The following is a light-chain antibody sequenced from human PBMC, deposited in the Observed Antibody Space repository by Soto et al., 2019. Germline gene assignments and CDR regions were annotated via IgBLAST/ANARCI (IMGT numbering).Light chain of an antibody. CDR1: SSDVGSYNL. CDR2: EGS. J-gene: IGLJ1*01. V-gene: IGLV2-14*02. Sequence: QSALNQPASVSGSPGQSITISCTGTSSDVGSYNLVSWYQQHPGKAPKLMIYEGSKRPSGVSNRFSGSKSGNTASLIISGLQTEHEANYYCSAHTTSNTLIFGTGTKVTVL. CDR3: SAHTTSNTLI.